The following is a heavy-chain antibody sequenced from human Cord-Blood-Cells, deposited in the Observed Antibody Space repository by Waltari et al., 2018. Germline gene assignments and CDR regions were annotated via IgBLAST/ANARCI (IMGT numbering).Heavy chain of an antibody. CDR3: ARDRSSSCIGDY. D-gene: IGHD2-2*01. Sequence: VQLVQSGAEVKKPGSSDTLSSYASRGTLTNHAIRWVLQAPGQGLEGMGRIIPILGIANYAQKVQGRGTITADKATSTAYMELSRLRDEDTAVYYCARDRSSSCIGDYWGQGTLVTVSS. CDR2: IIPILGIA. J-gene: IGHJ4*02. CDR1: RGTLTNHA. V-gene: IGHV1-69*04.